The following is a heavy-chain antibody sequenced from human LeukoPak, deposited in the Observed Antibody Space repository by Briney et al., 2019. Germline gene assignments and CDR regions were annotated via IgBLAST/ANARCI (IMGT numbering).Heavy chain of an antibody. CDR1: GGSITSHS. V-gene: IGHV4-59*11. CDR2: VFYSGHT. Sequence: SETLSLTCTVSGGSITSHSWGWIRQPPGKGLEWIGYVFYSGHTNYNPSLRSRITISVDTSKTQFSLRLTSVTAADTAVYYCARDTDRRSSPGSWFDPWGQGTRVTVSS. CDR3: ARDTDRRSSPGSWFDP. J-gene: IGHJ5*02. D-gene: IGHD2-15*01.